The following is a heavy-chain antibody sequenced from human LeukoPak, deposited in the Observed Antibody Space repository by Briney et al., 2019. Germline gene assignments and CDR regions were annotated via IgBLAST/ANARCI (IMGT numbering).Heavy chain of an antibody. CDR2: INHSGNT. CDR1: GGSFSGYY. CDR3: AREGTDIVVVVAAHAFDI. D-gene: IGHD2-15*01. J-gene: IGHJ3*02. Sequence: PSETLSLTCAVYGGSFSGYYWSWIRQPPGKGLEWFGEINHSGNTNYNPSLKSRVTISVDTSKNQFSLKLSSVTAADTVVYYCAREGTDIVVVVAAHAFDIWGQGTMVTVSS. V-gene: IGHV4-34*01.